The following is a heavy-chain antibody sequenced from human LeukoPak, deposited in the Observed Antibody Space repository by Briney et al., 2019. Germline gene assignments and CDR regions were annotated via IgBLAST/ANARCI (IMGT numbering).Heavy chain of an antibody. Sequence: GSLRVSFAASGFTFSSYAMSWVRQAPGKGLGGVSAISGSGGSTYYGDAVKGRFTISRDNSKNTLYLQMNSLRAEDTAVYYCAKYSSSWTLFDYWGQGTLVTVSS. D-gene: IGHD6-13*01. V-gene: IGHV3-23*01. J-gene: IGHJ4*02. CDR2: ISGSGGST. CDR3: AKYSSSWTLFDY. CDR1: GFTFSSYA.